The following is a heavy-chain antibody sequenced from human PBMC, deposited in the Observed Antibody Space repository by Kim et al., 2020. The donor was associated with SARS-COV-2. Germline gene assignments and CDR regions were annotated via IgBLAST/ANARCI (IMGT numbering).Heavy chain of an antibody. J-gene: IGHJ4*02. CDR3: ARWDSSGWSGDY. D-gene: IGHD6-19*01. V-gene: IGHV1-3*01. Sequence: KFQGRVTITRDTSASTAYMELSSLRSEDTAVYYCARWDSSGWSGDYWGQGTLVTVSS.